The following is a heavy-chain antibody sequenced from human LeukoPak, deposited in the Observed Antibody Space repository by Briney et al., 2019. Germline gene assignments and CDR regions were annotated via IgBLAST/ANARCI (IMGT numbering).Heavy chain of an antibody. J-gene: IGHJ4*02. V-gene: IGHV4-4*02. CDR3: AREGGPYRPLDY. CDR1: GGSISNTNW. CDR2: VNLQGST. Sequence: SETLSLTCGVSGGSISNTNWWTWVRQPPGKGLEWVGEVNLQGSTNYNPSLNSRVAISVDKSENHISLKLTSVTAADTAVYYCAREGGPYRPLDYSGQGTLVTVAS.